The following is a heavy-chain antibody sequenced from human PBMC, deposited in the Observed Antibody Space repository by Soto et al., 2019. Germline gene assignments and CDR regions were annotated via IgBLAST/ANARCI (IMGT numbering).Heavy chain of an antibody. D-gene: IGHD6-13*01. V-gene: IGHV3-23*01. CDR2: IRGSGVST. CDR1: GFTFSNFA. CDR3: AKDRSAGIAAAGSLDH. Sequence: HPGGSLRLSCGASGFTFSNFAMNWVRHAPGKGLEWVSGIRGSGVSTYYADSVKGRFTISRDNSKNTLYLQMNSLRAEDTAVYYCAKDRSAGIAAAGSLDHWRLGTLVTV. J-gene: IGHJ4*02.